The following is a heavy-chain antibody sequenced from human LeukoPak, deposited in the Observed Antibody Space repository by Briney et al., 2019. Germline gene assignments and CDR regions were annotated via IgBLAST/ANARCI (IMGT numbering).Heavy chain of an antibody. D-gene: IGHD4-17*01. CDR2: IYYSGST. Sequence: SETLSLTCTVSGGSISRNYWNWIRQSPGKGLEWIGNIYYSGSTNYNPSLKSRVTTSIDTSKNQFSLKLSSVTAADTAVYYCARESTVTTMGYWGQGTLVTVSP. CDR1: GGSISRNY. V-gene: IGHV4-59*01. J-gene: IGHJ4*02. CDR3: ARESTVTTMGY.